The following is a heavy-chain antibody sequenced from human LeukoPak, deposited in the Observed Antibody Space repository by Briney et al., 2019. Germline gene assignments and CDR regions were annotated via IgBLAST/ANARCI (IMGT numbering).Heavy chain of an antibody. Sequence: PSETLSLTCTVSGGSISSGGYYWSWIRQHPGKGLEWIGYIYYSGSTYYNPSLKSRVTISVDTSKNQFSLKLSSVTAADTAVYYCARARVVTAPFDYWGQGTLVTVSS. CDR1: GGSISSGGYY. D-gene: IGHD2-21*02. V-gene: IGHV4-31*03. CDR2: IYYSGST. CDR3: ARARVVTAPFDY. J-gene: IGHJ4*02.